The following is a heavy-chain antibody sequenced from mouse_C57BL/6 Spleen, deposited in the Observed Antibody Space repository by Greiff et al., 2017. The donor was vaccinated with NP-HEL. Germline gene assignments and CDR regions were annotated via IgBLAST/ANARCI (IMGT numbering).Heavy chain of an antibody. D-gene: IGHD2-4*01. CDR1: GFSLTSYG. CDR3: ARGGITTGYYAMDY. Sequence: QVQLQQSGPGLVQPSQSLSITCTVSGFSLTSYGVHWVRQSPGKGLEWLGVIWSGGSTDYNAAFISRLSISKDNSKSKVFFKMNSLQADDTAIYYCARGGITTGYYAMDYWGQGTSVTVSS. J-gene: IGHJ4*01. V-gene: IGHV2-2*01. CDR2: IWSGGST.